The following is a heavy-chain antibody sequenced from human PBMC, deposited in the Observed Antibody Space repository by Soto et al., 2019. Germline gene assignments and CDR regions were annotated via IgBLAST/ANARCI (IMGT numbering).Heavy chain of an antibody. J-gene: IGHJ4*02. CDR1: GFTFSSYA. CDR3: ANGPRYSDYYFDY. CDR2: ISGSGGST. Sequence: GGSLRLSCAASGFTFSSYAMSWVHQAPGEGLEWVSAISGSGGSTYYADSVKGRFTISRDNSKNTLYLQMNSLRAEDTAVYYCANGPRYSDYYFDYWGQGTLVTVSS. D-gene: IGHD4-17*01. V-gene: IGHV3-23*01.